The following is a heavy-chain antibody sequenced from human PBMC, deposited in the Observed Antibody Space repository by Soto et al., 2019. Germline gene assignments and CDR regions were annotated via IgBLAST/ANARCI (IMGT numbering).Heavy chain of an antibody. CDR1: GCTFSSYD. CDR3: ARPGGQLVPFDN. V-gene: IGHV3-33*01. Sequence: QVQLVESGGGVVQPGRSLRLSCAASGCTFSSYDIHWVRQAPGKGLEWVASIWFDATIENYADSVKGRFTISRDNSKDTVYLQMSCLRVEATAIYYCARPGGQLVPFDNWGQGTLVTVSP. D-gene: IGHD6-6*01. J-gene: IGHJ4*02. CDR2: IWFDATIE.